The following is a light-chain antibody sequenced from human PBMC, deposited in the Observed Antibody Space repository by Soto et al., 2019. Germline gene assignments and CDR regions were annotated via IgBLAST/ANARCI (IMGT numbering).Light chain of an antibody. Sequence: QSALTQPPSASGSPGQSVTISCTGTSSDVGGYNYVSWYQQHPGKAPKLMIYEVSKRPSGVPDRFSGSKSGNTASLTVSGLQGEDEADYYCSSNAGSNILVFGGGTKVTVL. CDR3: SSNAGSNILV. CDR2: EVS. CDR1: SSDVGGYNY. J-gene: IGLJ2*01. V-gene: IGLV2-8*01.